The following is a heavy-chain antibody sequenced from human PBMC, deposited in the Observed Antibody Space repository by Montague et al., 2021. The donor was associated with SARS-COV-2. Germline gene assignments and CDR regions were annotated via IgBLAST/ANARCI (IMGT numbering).Heavy chain of an antibody. CDR1: GYSISNDYY. J-gene: IGHJ4*02. D-gene: IGHD3/OR15-3a*01. V-gene: IGHV4-38-2*02. Sequence: SETLSLTCSVSGYSISNDYYWGWIRQPPGEGLECVECIYYIAKTYYSPSISSRLTISLASSKNQFSRQASSVTAADTAVYYCGRVLDNRVRDYWGQGTLVTVSS. CDR2: IYYIAKT. CDR3: GRVLDNRVRDY.